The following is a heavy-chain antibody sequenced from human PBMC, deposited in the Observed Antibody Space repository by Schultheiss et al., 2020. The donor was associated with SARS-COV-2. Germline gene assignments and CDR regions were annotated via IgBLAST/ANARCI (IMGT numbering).Heavy chain of an antibody. Sequence: GGSLRLSCAASGFTFSSYAMSWVRQATGKGLEWVSAISGSGGSTYYADSVKGRFTISRDNAKNSLYLQMNSLRAEDTAVYYCARGSAAEDYWYFDLWGRGTLVTVSS. J-gene: IGHJ2*01. CDR3: ARGSAAEDYWYFDL. V-gene: IGHV3-23*01. CDR2: ISGSGGST. CDR1: GFTFSSYA.